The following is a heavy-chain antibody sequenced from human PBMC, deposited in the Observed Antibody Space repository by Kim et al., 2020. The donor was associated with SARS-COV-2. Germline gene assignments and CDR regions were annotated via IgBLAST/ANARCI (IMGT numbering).Heavy chain of an antibody. CDR2: ISAYNGNT. CDR1: GYTFTSYG. J-gene: IGHJ6*02. Sequence: ASVKVSCKASGYTFTSYGISWVRQAPGQGLEWMGWISAYNGNTNYAQQLQGRVTMTTDTSPSTAYMELRSLRSDDTAVYYCARIVGYCSGGSCDSGWYYYYGMDVWGQGTTVTVSS. D-gene: IGHD2-15*01. V-gene: IGHV1-18*01. CDR3: ARIVGYCSGGSCDSGWYYYYGMDV.